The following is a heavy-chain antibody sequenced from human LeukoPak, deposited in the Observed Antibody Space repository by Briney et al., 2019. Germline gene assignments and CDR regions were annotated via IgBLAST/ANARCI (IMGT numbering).Heavy chain of an antibody. CDR3: ARANALYCSSTSCLFDY. D-gene: IGHD2-2*01. J-gene: IGHJ4*02. CDR2: INPNSGGT. CDR1: GYTFTDYY. Sequence: ASVKVSCKASGYTFTDYYIHWVRQAPGQGLEWMAWINPNSGGTYYAQNFHDRITLTRDTPTSTAYMELSRLRSDDTAIYYCARANALYCSSTSCLFDYWGQGTLVTVSS. V-gene: IGHV1-2*02.